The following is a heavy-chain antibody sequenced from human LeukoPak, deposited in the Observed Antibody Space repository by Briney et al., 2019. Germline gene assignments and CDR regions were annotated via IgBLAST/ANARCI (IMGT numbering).Heavy chain of an antibody. Sequence: GGSLRLSCAASGFTFSNYGMHWVRQAPGKGLEWMAVISHDGSNKYYADSVKGRFSISRDNSRNTLYLQKNSLRDDDMGVFYCAKEGYYGSGSFPEYWGEGNLVTVSS. J-gene: IGHJ4*02. V-gene: IGHV3-30*18. CDR1: GFTFSNYG. D-gene: IGHD3-10*01. CDR3: AKEGYYGSGSFPEY. CDR2: ISHDGSNK.